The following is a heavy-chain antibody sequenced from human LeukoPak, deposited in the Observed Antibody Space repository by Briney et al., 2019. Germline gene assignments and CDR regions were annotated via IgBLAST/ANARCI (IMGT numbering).Heavy chain of an antibody. J-gene: IGHJ4*02. CDR3: AVGPGYYDPSFDY. CDR1: GGPISSGSYY. D-gene: IGHD3-22*01. V-gene: IGHV4-61*02. CDR2: IYTSGST. Sequence: SETLSLTCTVSGGPISSGSYYWSWLRQPAGTGLEWIGRIYTSGSTNYNPSLKSRVTISVDTSKNQFSLKLSSVTAADTAVYYCAVGPGYYDPSFDYWGQGTLVTVSS.